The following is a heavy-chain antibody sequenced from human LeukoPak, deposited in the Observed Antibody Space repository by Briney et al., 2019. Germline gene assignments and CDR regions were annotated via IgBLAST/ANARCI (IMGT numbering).Heavy chain of an antibody. V-gene: IGHV3-7*01. CDR3: ARQGY. CDR2: IKQDGNEK. Sequence: TGGSLRLSCAASGFTFSNYWMSWVRQAPGKGLEWVANIKQDGNEKHYVGSVKGRFTISRDNDKNSLYLQMNSLRAEDTAVYYCARQGYWGQGTPVTVSS. CDR1: GFTFSNYW. J-gene: IGHJ4*02.